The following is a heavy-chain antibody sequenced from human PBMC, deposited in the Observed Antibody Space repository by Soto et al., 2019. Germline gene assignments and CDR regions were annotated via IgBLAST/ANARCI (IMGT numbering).Heavy chain of an antibody. CDR3: ARGGYSSSSIRFDP. V-gene: IGHV1-2*02. CDR1: GYTFTGYF. CDR2: INPNSGAT. D-gene: IGHD6-6*01. J-gene: IGHJ5*02. Sequence: GASVKVSCKASGYTFTGYFIHWVRQAPGQGLEWMGMINPNSGATKYAQNFQAGVTMTRDTSITTVYMELSRLTSDDTAVYYCARGGYSSSSIRFDPWGQGTLVTVSS.